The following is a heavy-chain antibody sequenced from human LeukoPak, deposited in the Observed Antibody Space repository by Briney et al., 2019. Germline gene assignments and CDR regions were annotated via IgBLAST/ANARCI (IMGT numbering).Heavy chain of an antibody. Sequence: SVKVSCKASGGTFSSYAISWVQQAPGQGLEWMGGIIPIFGTANYAQKFQGRVTITADESTSTAYMELSSLRSEDTAVYYCASSGRYCSSTSCHDYWGQGTLVTVSS. CDR2: IIPIFGTA. CDR1: GGTFSSYA. J-gene: IGHJ4*02. D-gene: IGHD2-2*01. V-gene: IGHV1-69*13. CDR3: ASSGRYCSSTSCHDY.